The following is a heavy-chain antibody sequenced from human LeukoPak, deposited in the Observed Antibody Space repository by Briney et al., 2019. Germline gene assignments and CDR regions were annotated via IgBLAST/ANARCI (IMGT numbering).Heavy chain of an antibody. D-gene: IGHD3-22*01. CDR3: ARDEYYDSSGYTS. CDR2: ISSSSTTI. Sequence: GGSLRLSCAASGFTFSSHWMHWVRQAPGKGLEWLSYISSSSTTIYYADSVKGRFTISRDNAKNSLYLQMNSLRAEDTAIYYCARDEYYDSSGYTSWGQGTLVTVSS. V-gene: IGHV3-48*01. J-gene: IGHJ4*02. CDR1: GFTFSSHW.